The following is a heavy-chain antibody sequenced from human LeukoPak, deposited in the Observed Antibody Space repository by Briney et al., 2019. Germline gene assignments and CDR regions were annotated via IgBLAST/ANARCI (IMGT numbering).Heavy chain of an antibody. CDR2: ITGSGGST. D-gene: IGHD2-15*01. CDR3: AKSLLAYCSGGSCFDAFDI. J-gene: IGHJ3*02. V-gene: IGHV3-23*01. CDR1: GFTFSSHD. Sequence: GGSLRLSCAASGFTFSSHDMSWVRQAPGKGLEWVSGITGSGGSTYSADSVKGRFTISRDNSKNTLYLHMNSLRAEDTALYYCAKSLLAYCSGGSCFDAFDIWVHGTMVTVSS.